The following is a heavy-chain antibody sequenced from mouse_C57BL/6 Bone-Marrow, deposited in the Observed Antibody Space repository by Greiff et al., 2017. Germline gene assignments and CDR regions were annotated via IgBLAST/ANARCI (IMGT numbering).Heavy chain of an antibody. J-gene: IGHJ1*03. CDR2: IDPETGGT. D-gene: IGHD2-1*01. CDR1: GYTFTDYE. CDR3: TRYYYGWYFDV. Sequence: QVHVKQSGAELVRPGASVTLSCKASGYTFTDYEMHWVKQTPVHGLEWIGAIDPETGGTAYNQKFKGKDILTADKSSSTAYMELRSLTSEDSAVYYCTRYYYGWYFDVWGTGTTVTVSS. V-gene: IGHV1-15*01.